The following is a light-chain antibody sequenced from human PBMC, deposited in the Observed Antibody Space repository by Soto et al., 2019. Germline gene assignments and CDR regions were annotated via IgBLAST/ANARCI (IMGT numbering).Light chain of an antibody. J-gene: IGKJ5*01. V-gene: IGKV3-20*01. CDR1: QTVSSNY. CDR3: QQYTGPPTT. Sequence: EIILTQSPDTLSLSPGERATLSCRASQTVSSNYLAWCQQRPGQAPRLLIYGASTRAAGIPDRFSGSGSGTDFTLTITRLEPEDSEVYFCQQYTGPPTTFGQGTQLEIK. CDR2: GAS.